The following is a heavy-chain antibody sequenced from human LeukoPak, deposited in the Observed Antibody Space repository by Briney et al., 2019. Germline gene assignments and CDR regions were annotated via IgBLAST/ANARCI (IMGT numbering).Heavy chain of an antibody. CDR1: GGSISSSSYY. J-gene: IGHJ4*02. CDR2: IYYSGST. D-gene: IGHD5-18*01. CDR3: ARTSGGNTAMAGAFDY. Sequence: SETLSLTCTVSGGSISSSSYYWGWIRQPPGKGLEWIGSIYYSGSTYYNPSLKSRVTISVDTSKNQFSPKLSSVTAADTAVYYCARTSGGNTAMAGAFDYWGQGTLVTVSS. V-gene: IGHV4-39*07.